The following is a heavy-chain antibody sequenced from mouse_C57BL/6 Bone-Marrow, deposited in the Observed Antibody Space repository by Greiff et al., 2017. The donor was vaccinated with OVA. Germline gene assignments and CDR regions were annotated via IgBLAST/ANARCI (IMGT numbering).Heavy chain of an antibody. Sequence: VQLQQPGAELVKPGASVKLSCKASGYTFTSYWMHWVKQRPGRGLEWIGRIDPNSGGTKYNEKFKSKATLTVAKPSSTAYMQLSSLTSEDSAVYACAPRGLANWDPYWYFDVWGTGTTVTVSS. V-gene: IGHV1-72*01. CDR1: GYTFTSYW. CDR3: APRGLANWDPYWYFDV. D-gene: IGHD4-1*01. CDR2: IDPNSGGT. J-gene: IGHJ1*03.